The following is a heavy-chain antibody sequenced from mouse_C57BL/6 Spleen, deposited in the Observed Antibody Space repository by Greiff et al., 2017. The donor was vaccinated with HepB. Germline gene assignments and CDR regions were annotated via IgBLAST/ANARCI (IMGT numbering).Heavy chain of an antibody. J-gene: IGHJ3*01. CDR3: AREGGYDKGFAY. CDR1: GYSFTGYY. Sequence: EVQLQQSGPELVKPGASVKISCKASGYSFTGYYMNWVKQSPEKSLEWIGEINPSTGGTTYNQKFKAKATLTVDKSSSTAYMQLKSLTSEDSAVYYCAREGGYDKGFAYWGQGTLVTVSA. V-gene: IGHV1-42*01. D-gene: IGHD2-2*01. CDR2: INPSTGGT.